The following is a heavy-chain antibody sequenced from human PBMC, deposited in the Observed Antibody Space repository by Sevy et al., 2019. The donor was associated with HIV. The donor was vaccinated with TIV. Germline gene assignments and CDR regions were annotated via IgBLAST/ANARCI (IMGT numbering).Heavy chain of an antibody. CDR3: ARNLGGVADY. CDR2: ISTTGDT. J-gene: IGHJ4*02. Sequence: GGSLRLSCAASGFTFSSYDMHWVLQGTGQGLEWVSAISTTGDTYYRDSVKGRFTISRENAKNSLHLQMNSLRAGDTAVYYCARNLGGVADYWGQGTLVTVSS. D-gene: IGHD2-8*01. V-gene: IGHV3-13*01. CDR1: GFTFSSYD.